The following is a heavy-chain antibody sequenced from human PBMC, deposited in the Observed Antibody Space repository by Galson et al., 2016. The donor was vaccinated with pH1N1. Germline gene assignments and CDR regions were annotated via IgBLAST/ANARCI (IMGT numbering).Heavy chain of an antibody. Sequence: SCAASGFSFSNYGMHWVRQAPGKGLEWVAVVSQDGTYKDYADSVKGRFTISRDNSRRTLLLHMNSLRPEDTAVYYCAKDQYSGFDDEAFDQWGQGTLVTVSS. D-gene: IGHD5-12*01. CDR2: VSQDGTYK. V-gene: IGHV3-30*18. CDR1: GFSFSNYG. J-gene: IGHJ4*02. CDR3: AKDQYSGFDDEAFDQ.